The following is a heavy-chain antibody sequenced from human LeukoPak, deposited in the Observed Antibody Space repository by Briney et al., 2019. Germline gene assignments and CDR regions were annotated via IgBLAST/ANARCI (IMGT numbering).Heavy chain of an antibody. CDR2: IYPGDSDT. Sequence: GQSLKFSCKVSGFTFTSSWNGWVRQIPGKGLEWMGIIYPGDSDTRYRPSFQGQVTFSADKSISTAYLQWSSLKASDTAMYYCARLGSCRGGSCTAFDIWGQGTVVTVSS. D-gene: IGHD2-15*01. CDR3: ARLGSCRGGSCTAFDI. V-gene: IGHV5-51*01. CDR1: GFTFTSSW. J-gene: IGHJ3*02.